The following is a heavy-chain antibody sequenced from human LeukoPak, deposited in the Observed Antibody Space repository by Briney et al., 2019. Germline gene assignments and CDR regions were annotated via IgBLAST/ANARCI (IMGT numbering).Heavy chain of an antibody. CDR2: IYYSGST. J-gene: IGHJ4*02. CDR1: GGSISSYY. D-gene: IGHD2-15*01. V-gene: IGHV4-59*12. Sequence: PSETLSLTCTVSGGSISSYYWSWIRQPPGKGLEWIGYIYYSGSTNYNPSLKSRVTISVDKSKNQFSLKLTSVTAADTAVYYCARDPVHCSGGTCYSFAYWGQGTLVTVSS. CDR3: ARDPVHCSGGTCYSFAY.